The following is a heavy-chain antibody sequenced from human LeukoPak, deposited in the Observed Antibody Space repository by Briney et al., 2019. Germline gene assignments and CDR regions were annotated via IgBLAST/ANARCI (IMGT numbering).Heavy chain of an antibody. J-gene: IGHJ4*02. CDR1: GGSFSGYY. V-gene: IGHV4-34*01. D-gene: IGHD3-3*01. Sequence: SETLSLTCAVYGGSFSGYYWSWIRQPPGKGLEWIGEINHSGSTNYNPSLKSRVTISVDTSKNQFSLKLGSVTAADTAVYYCARGRLYYDFWSGQTYIDYWGQGTLVTVSS. CDR2: INHSGST. CDR3: ARGRLYYDFWSGQTYIDY.